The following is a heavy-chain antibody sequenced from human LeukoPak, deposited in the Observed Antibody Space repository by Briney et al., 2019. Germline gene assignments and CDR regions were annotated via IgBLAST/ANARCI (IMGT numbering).Heavy chain of an antibody. D-gene: IGHD3-3*01. Sequence: ASVKVSCKASGYTFTSYDINWVRQATGQGLEWMGWMNPNSGNTGYAQKFQGRVTMTRNTSISTAYMELSSLRSEDTAVYYCARVPVWSGYYGLSIFWGQGTLVTVSS. CDR2: MNPNSGNT. V-gene: IGHV1-8*01. CDR3: ARVPVWSGYYGLSIF. CDR1: GYTFTSYD. J-gene: IGHJ4*02.